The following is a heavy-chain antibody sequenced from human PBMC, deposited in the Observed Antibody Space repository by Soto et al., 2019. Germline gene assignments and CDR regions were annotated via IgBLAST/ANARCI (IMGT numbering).Heavy chain of an antibody. CDR2: IIPMFATP. V-gene: IGHV1-69*01. Sequence: QVQLVQSGAEVKKPGSSVKVSCKASGGTFSKNAISWVRQAPGQGLEWIGGIIPMFATPNYVPKFLDRVTITADESTSTAYMELSSLRSEATAVYYCARVPNVPVRLGFGPSFSYYGMDVSGQGTTVTVSS. CDR1: GGTFSKNA. D-gene: IGHD3-10*01. J-gene: IGHJ6*02. CDR3: ARVPNVPVRLGFGPSFSYYGMDV.